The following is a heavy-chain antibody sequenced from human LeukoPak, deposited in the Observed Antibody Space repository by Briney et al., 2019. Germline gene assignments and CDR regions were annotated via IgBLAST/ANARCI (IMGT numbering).Heavy chain of an antibody. CDR1: GYTFTSYD. V-gene: IGHV1-8*03. Sequence: ASVKVSCTASGYTFTSYDINWVRQATGQGLEWMGWMNPNSGNTGYAQKFQRRVTITRNTSISTAYMELSSLRSEDTAVYYCARGGFLEWLPLDYWGQGTLVTVSS. CDR3: ARGGFLEWLPLDY. J-gene: IGHJ4*02. D-gene: IGHD3-3*01. CDR2: MNPNSGNT.